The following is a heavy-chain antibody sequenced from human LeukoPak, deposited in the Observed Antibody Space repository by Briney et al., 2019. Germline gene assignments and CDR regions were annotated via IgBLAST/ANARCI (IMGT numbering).Heavy chain of an antibody. J-gene: IGHJ4*02. CDR1: GFTFSGSA. CDR3: TGDNFDSSVKFDY. D-gene: IGHD3-22*01. Sequence: GGSLRLSCVVSGFTFSGSAVHWVGQASGKGLEWVGRIRSKAHNYATAYAASVKGRFTISRDDSKNTAYLQMNSLKTEDTAVYYCTGDNFDSSVKFDYWGQGTLVTVSS. CDR2: IRSKAHNYAT. V-gene: IGHV3-73*01.